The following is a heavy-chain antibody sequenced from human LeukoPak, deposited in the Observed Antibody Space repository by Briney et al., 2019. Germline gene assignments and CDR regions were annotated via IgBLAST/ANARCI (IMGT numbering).Heavy chain of an antibody. CDR2: ISSSSSTI. J-gene: IGHJ6*03. CDR1: GFTFSSYS. CDR3: ARVLSGWYRYYYYYMDV. V-gene: IGHV3-48*01. Sequence: TGGSLRLSCAASGFTFSSYSMNWVRQAPGKGLEWVSYISSSSSTIYYADSVKGRFTISRDNAKNSLYLQMNSLRAEDTAVYYCARVLSGWYRYYYYYMDVWGKGTTVTISS. D-gene: IGHD6-19*01.